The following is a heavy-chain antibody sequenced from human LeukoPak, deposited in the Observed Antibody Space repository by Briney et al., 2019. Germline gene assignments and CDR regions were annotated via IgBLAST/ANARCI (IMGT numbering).Heavy chain of an antibody. Sequence: SVKVSCKASGGTFSSYAISWVRQAPGQGLEWMGRIIPILGIANYAQKFQGRVTITADKSTSTAYMELSSLRSEDTAVYYCASQPAPQETNYYGPYYWGQGTLVTVSS. CDR2: IIPILGIA. V-gene: IGHV1-69*04. CDR3: ASQPAPQETNYYGPYY. CDR1: GGTFSSYA. J-gene: IGHJ4*02. D-gene: IGHD3-10*01.